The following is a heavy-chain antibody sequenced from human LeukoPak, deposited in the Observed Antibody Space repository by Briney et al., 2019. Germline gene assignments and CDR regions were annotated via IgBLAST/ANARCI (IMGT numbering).Heavy chain of an antibody. V-gene: IGHV1-18*01. Sequence: ASVKVSCKASGYTFTSYGISWVRQAPGQGLEGMGWISAYNGNTNYAQKLQGRVTMTTDTSTSTAYMELRSLRSDDTAVYDCARDRPNYYDSSGYYSYYYGMDVWGQGTTVTVSS. CDR2: ISAYNGNT. CDR1: GYTFTSYG. CDR3: ARDRPNYYDSSGYYSYYYGMDV. J-gene: IGHJ6*02. D-gene: IGHD3-22*01.